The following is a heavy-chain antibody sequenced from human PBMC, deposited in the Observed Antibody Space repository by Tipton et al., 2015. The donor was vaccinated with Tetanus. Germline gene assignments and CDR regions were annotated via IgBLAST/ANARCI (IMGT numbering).Heavy chain of an antibody. CDR2: IYYSGST. CDR3: ASLPQLWFGELFDY. V-gene: IGHV4-59*12. CDR1: GGSINSYY. J-gene: IGHJ4*02. Sequence: TLSLTCTVSGGSINSYYWSWIRQPPGKGLEWIGYIYYSGSTNYNPSLRSRVTISVDKSKNQFSLKLSSVTAADTAMYYCASLPQLWFGELFDYWGQGTLVTVSS. D-gene: IGHD3-10*01.